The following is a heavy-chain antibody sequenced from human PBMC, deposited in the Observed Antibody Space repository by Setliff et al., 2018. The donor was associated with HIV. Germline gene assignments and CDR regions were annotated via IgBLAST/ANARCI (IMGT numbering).Heavy chain of an antibody. Sequence: SLRLSCAASGFTFDDYGMTWVRQAPGKGLEWLSGISWNGGSTGYADSVQGRFTISRDNAKNSLYLQMHSLRVEDTAFYYYARDKRDDNFLTSRISSVFDFWGEGTLVTVSS. CDR2: ISWNGGST. CDR1: GFTFDDYG. V-gene: IGHV3-20*04. J-gene: IGHJ4*02. CDR3: ARDKRDDNFLTSRISSVFDF. D-gene: IGHD1-1*01.